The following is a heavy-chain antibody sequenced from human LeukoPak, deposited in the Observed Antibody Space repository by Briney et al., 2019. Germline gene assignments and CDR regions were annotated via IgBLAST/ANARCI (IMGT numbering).Heavy chain of an antibody. J-gene: IGHJ5*02. D-gene: IGHD1-7*01. CDR2: IYYSGST. V-gene: IGHV4-30-4*08. CDR1: GGSISSRDYY. Sequence: SETLSLTCTVSGGSISSRDYYWTWIRQPPGKGLEWIGYIYYSGSTYYNTSLKSRVTISVDRSKNQFSLKLSSVTAADTAVYYCARDSGYNWDYSGVDPWGQGTLVTVSS. CDR3: ARDSGYNWDYSGVDP.